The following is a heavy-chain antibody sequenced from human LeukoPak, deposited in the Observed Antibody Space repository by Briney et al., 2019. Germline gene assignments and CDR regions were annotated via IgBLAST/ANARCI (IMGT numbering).Heavy chain of an antibody. CDR3: VRKDSMTTFDY. CDR1: GFTFSSYS. CDR2: ISSSSYI. D-gene: IGHD4-17*01. J-gene: IGHJ4*02. V-gene: IGHV3-21*01. Sequence: GGSLRLSCAASGFTFSSYSMNWVRQAPGKGLEWVSSISSSSYIYYADSVKGRFTISRDNAKNSLYLQMNSLRAEDTAVYYCVRKDSMTTFDYWGQGTLVTVSS.